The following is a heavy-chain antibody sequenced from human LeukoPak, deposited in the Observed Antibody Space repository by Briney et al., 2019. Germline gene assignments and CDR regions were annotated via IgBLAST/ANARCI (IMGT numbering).Heavy chain of an antibody. CDR1: GYTFTGYY. CDR2: INPNSGGT. CDR3: ASASPAPYYYDSSGYYSY. J-gene: IGHJ4*02. Sequence: ASVKVSCKASGYTFTGYYMHWVRQAPGQGLEWRGWINPNSGGTNYAQKFQGRVTMTRDTSISTAYMELSRLRSDDTAVYYCASASPAPYYYDSSGYYSYWGQGTLVTVSS. D-gene: IGHD3-22*01. V-gene: IGHV1-2*02.